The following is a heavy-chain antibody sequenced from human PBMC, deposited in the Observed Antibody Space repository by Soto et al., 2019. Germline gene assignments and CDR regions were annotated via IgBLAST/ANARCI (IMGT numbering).Heavy chain of an antibody. Sequence: SETLSLTCTVSGGSISSYYWSWIRQPPGKGLEWIGYIYYSGSTNYNPSLKSRVTISVDTSKNQFSLKLSSVTAADTAVYYCARHGVVVGRPDFDYWGQGTLVTVSS. CDR2: IYYSGST. CDR3: ARHGVVVGRPDFDY. D-gene: IGHD2-2*01. V-gene: IGHV4-59*01. J-gene: IGHJ4*02. CDR1: GGSISSYY.